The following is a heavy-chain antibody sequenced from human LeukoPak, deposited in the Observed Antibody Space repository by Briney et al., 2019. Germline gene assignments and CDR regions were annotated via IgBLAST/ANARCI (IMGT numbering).Heavy chain of an antibody. J-gene: IGHJ4*02. CDR3: ARDAPHGDYQVY. D-gene: IGHD2-21*01. V-gene: IGHV1-2*02. CDR1: GYTFTGYY. CDR2: IKPNSGGT. Sequence: ASLKVSCKASGYTFTGYYMHWVRQAAGHGIEWMGWIKPNSGGTNYAQKFQGRVTMTRDTSISTAYMELSRLRSDDTAVYYCARDAPHGDYQVYWGQGTLVTVYS.